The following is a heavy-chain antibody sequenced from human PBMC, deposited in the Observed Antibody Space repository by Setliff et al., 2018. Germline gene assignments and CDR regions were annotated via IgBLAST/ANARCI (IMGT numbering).Heavy chain of an antibody. CDR2: IIHSGST. J-gene: IGHJ4*02. CDR1: GGYCSGYY. V-gene: IGHV4-34*12. D-gene: IGHD6-19*01. Sequence: SETLSLTCAVYGGYCSGYYWSWIRQPPGKRLEWIGEIIHSGSTNYNPSLKSRVPMSADTSKNQFSLKLKSVTAADTAVYYCTRNFLGWLARFWGRATLVTVSS. CDR3: TRNFLGWLARF.